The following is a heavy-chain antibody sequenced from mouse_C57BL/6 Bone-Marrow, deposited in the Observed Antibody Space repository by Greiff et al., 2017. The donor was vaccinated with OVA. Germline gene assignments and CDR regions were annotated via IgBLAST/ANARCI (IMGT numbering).Heavy chain of an antibody. D-gene: IGHD4-1*01. CDR2: IDPYAGGT. CDR1: GYTFTGYE. V-gene: IGHV1-15*01. Sequence: QVQLQQSGAELVKPGASVTLSCKASGYTFTGYEMHWVKQTPVHGLEWIGAIDPYAGGTAYNQKFKGKAILTADKSSSTAYMELRSLTSEDSAVYDCTGVRENWTPFGYWGQGTTLTVSS. J-gene: IGHJ2*01. CDR3: TGVRENWTPFGY.